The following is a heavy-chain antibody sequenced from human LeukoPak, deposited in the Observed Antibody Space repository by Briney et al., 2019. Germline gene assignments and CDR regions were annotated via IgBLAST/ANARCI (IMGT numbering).Heavy chain of an antibody. V-gene: IGHV1-8*01. CDR2: MNPNSGNT. D-gene: IGHD3-22*01. CDR1: GYTFTSYD. J-gene: IGHJ4*02. Sequence: ASVKVSCKASGYTFTSYDINWVRQATGRGLEWMGWMNPNSGNTGYAQKFQGRVTMTRNTSISTAYMELSSLRSEDTAVYYCASLGYYYDSSGYSYYFDYWGRGTLVTVSS. CDR3: ASLGYYYDSSGYSYYFDY.